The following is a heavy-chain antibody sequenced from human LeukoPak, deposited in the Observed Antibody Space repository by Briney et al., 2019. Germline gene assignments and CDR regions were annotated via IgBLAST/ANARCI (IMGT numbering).Heavy chain of an antibody. V-gene: IGHV1-69*02. CDR1: GGTFSSYT. Sequence: VASVKVSCKTSGGTFSSYTISWVRQAPGQGLEWMGRIIPILGIANYAQKFQGRVTITADKSTSTAYMELSSLRSEDTAVYYCARGLIYQRMDYWGQGTLVTVSS. CDR2: IIPILGIA. CDR3: ARGLIYQRMDY. D-gene: IGHD2-2*01. J-gene: IGHJ4*02.